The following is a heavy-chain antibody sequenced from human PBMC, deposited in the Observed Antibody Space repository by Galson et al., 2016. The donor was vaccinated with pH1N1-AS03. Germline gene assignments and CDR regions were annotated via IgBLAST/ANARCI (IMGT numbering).Heavy chain of an antibody. CDR3: ARTPAEMATISFDY. Sequence: CKASGYTFTNYFMHWVRQAPGQGLEWMGVINPSGGTTRYAQKFQGRVTMTRDTSTSTVYMELSRLRSADTAVYYCARTPAEMATISFDYWGQGTLVTVSS. D-gene: IGHD5-24*01. V-gene: IGHV1-46*01. CDR2: INPSGGTT. CDR1: GYTFTNYF. J-gene: IGHJ4*02.